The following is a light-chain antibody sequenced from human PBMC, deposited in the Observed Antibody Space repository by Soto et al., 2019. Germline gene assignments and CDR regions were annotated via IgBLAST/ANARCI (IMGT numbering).Light chain of an antibody. Sequence: EIVLTQSPGTLSLSPGERATLSCRASQSVSSSYLAGYQQKPGQAPRLLIYGASSRATGIPDRFSGCGSGTNLTLTIRRLEPEDFAVYYCHQYDSSPLTFGGGTKVEIK. CDR1: QSVSSSY. CDR3: HQYDSSPLT. V-gene: IGKV3-20*01. J-gene: IGKJ4*01. CDR2: GAS.